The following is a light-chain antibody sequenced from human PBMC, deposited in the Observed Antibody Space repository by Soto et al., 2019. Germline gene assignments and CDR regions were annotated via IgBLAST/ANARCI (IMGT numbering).Light chain of an antibody. CDR3: QLYEGPPFT. CDR2: DAS. J-gene: IGKJ3*01. V-gene: IGKV3-20*01. Sequence: EIVLTQSPGTLSLSPGERATLSCRASQTISSYLAWYQQNPGQAPRLLMYDASRRATDIPDRFSGSGSGTDFTLTIRRLEPEDFAGYYCQLYEGPPFTCGPGIKVDIK. CDR1: QTISSY.